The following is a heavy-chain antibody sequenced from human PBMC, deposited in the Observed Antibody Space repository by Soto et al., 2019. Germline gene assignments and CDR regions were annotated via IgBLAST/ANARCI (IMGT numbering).Heavy chain of an antibody. Sequence: QVQLVESGGGVVQPGRSLRLSCAASGFTFSNYAMHWVRQAPGKGLEWVAVISYAGDNKYYADSVKGRFTLSRDNSRNTLYLQMKSLTTEDTAMYYCARSRGQRTSHASGYCSGMDVWGQGTTVTVPS. CDR1: GFTFSNYA. V-gene: IGHV3-30-3*01. J-gene: IGHJ6*02. CDR3: ARSRGQRTSHASGYCSGMDV. CDR2: ISYAGDNK. D-gene: IGHD1-26*01.